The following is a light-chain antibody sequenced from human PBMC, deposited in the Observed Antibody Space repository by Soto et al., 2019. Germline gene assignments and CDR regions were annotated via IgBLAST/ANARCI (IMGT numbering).Light chain of an antibody. CDR2: GAS. CDR3: QQYNNWPPFS. V-gene: IGKV3-15*01. J-gene: IGKJ3*01. Sequence: EIVMTQSPATLSVSPGERATLSCRVSQSISSNLAWYQQKNGQTPRLLIYGASTRAAGIPARFSGSGSGTDFTLTISSLQSEDFAVYYCQQYNNWPPFSFGPGTKVDIK. CDR1: QSISSN.